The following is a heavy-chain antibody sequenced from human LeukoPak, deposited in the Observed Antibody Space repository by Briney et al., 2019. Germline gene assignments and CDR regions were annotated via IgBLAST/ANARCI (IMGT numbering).Heavy chain of an antibody. J-gene: IGHJ6*03. CDR1: GFTFSSYS. CDR2: ISSSSSYI. Sequence: GGSLRLSCAASGFTFSSYSMNWVRQAPGKGLEWVSSISSSSSYIYYEDSVKGRFTISRDNAKNSLYLPMNCLRAEDTAVYYCAKGGSGYDFDYYYYMDVWGKGTTVTISS. V-gene: IGHV3-21*04. CDR3: AKGGSGYDFDYYYYMDV. D-gene: IGHD5-12*01.